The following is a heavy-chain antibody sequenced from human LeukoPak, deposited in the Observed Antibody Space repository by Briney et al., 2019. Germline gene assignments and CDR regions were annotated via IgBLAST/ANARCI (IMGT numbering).Heavy chain of an antibody. CDR1: GFTFSTYS. J-gene: IGHJ6*04. V-gene: IGHV3-21*01. D-gene: IGHD3-10*01. CDR2: ISSSSSYI. CDR3: ARDHRGDYYYGMDV. Sequence: PGGSLRLSCAASGFTFSTYSMNWVRQAPGKGREWVSSISSSSSYIYYADSVKGRFTISRDNAKNSLYLQMSSLRAEDTAVYYCARDHRGDYYYGMDVWGKGTTVTVSS.